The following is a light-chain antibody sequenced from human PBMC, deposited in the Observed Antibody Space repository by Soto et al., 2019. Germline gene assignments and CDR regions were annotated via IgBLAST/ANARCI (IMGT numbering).Light chain of an antibody. V-gene: IGKV4-1*01. J-gene: IGKJ1*01. CDR2: WAS. Sequence: DIVMTQSPDSLAVSLGERATINCKSSQSALYSSSNKNYLAWYQQKPGQTPVLLIYWASTRESGVADRFSGSGSGTDFTLTIGSLQAEDVAMCCCLQYERASKTLVQGTKGES. CDR1: QSALYSSSNKNY. CDR3: LQYERASKT.